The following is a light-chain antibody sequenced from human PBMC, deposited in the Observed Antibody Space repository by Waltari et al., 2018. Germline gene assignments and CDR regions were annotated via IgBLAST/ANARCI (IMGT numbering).Light chain of an antibody. Sequence: DIELTQSPSTLSASLGDRATLTCQASQDISNYLNWYQQKPGKAPKLLIYDASKLETGFPARFSGSGFGTDFTFTISSLQPEDIATYYCQQYDTLPLTFGQGTKLEIK. J-gene: IGKJ2*01. CDR3: QQYDTLPLT. CDR2: DAS. CDR1: QDISNY. V-gene: IGKV1-33*01.